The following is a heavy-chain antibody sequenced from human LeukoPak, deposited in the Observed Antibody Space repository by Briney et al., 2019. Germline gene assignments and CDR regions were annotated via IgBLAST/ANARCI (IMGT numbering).Heavy chain of an antibody. CDR1: GYTFTGYY. V-gene: IGHV1-46*01. D-gene: IGHD5-24*01. CDR3: ARAAWLQSLGAFDI. CDR2: INPSGGST. J-gene: IGHJ3*02. Sequence: ASVKVSCKASGYTFTGYYMHWVRQAPGQGLERMGIINPSGGSTRYAQKFQGRVTIIRDMSTSTVYMELSSLTSDDTAVYYCARAAWLQSLGAFDIWGQGTTVIVSS.